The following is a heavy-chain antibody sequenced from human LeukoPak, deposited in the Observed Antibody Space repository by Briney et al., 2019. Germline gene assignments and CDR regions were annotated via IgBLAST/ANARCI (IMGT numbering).Heavy chain of an antibody. CDR3: ASRYSSSWYYYYYYMDV. CDR1: GFTFSNYN. V-gene: IGHV3-21*01. J-gene: IGHJ6*03. CDR2: ITSTSTYT. D-gene: IGHD6-13*01. Sequence: GGSLRLSCAAPGFTFSNYNMNWVRQAPGKSLEWVSSITSTSTYTFYADSVKGRFIISRDNAKNSLYLQMNSLRAEDTAVYYCASRYSSSWYYYYYYMDVWGKGTTVTVSS.